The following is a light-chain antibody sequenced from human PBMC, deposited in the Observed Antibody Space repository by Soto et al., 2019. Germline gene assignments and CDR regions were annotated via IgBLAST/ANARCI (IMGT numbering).Light chain of an antibody. CDR1: PISSMF. V-gene: IGKV1-39*01. Sequence: TQMTLSPSSLSASVGDRVTITCLARPISSMFLYWFQQKPGQAPKLLVYGTSSMQSGVPLRFSGSGSGTEFTLTISSLQSEDSAAYYCQQYYSCLRTFGQGTKVDIK. J-gene: IGKJ1*01. CDR2: GTS. CDR3: QQYYSCLRT.